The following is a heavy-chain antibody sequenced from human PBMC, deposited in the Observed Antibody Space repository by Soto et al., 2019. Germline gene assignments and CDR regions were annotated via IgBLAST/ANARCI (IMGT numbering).Heavy chain of an antibody. V-gene: IGHV4-4*02. CDR2: IYHSGST. J-gene: IGHJ4*02. D-gene: IGHD1-26*01. Sequence: QVQLQESGPGLVKPSGTLSLTCAVSGGSISSSNWWSWVRQPPGKGLEWIGEIYHSGSTNYNPSLKSRVTISVDKSKNQVSLKLSSVTAADTAVYYCARAPPSVGATTYFDYWGQGTLVTVSS. CDR1: GGSISSSNW. CDR3: ARAPPSVGATTYFDY.